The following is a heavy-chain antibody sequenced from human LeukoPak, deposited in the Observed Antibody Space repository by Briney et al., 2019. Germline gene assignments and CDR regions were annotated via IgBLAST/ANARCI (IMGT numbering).Heavy chain of an antibody. CDR1: GFTFSSYA. CDR2: ISHDGSNK. Sequence: PGGSLRLSCAASGFTFSSYAMHWVRQAPGKGLEWVTVISHDGSNKYYADSVKGRFTISRDDSTNTLCLQMNSLRAEDTALYYCARQDCSGGSCYLDCWGQGTLVTVSS. V-gene: IGHV3-30*04. D-gene: IGHD2-15*01. J-gene: IGHJ4*02. CDR3: ARQDCSGGSCYLDC.